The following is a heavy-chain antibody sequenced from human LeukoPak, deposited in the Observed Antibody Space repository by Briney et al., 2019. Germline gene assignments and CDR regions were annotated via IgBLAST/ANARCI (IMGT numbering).Heavy chain of an antibody. Sequence: GGSLRLSCAASGFTVSSNYMIWVRQAPGKGLEWVSVIYRGGSTYYADSVKGRFNISRDNSTNTLYLQMNSLRAEGTAVYYCARDVYNWNPYGMDVWGQGTTVTVSS. CDR2: IYRGGST. J-gene: IGHJ6*02. V-gene: IGHV3-66*01. CDR1: GFTVSSNY. CDR3: ARDVYNWNPYGMDV. D-gene: IGHD1-20*01.